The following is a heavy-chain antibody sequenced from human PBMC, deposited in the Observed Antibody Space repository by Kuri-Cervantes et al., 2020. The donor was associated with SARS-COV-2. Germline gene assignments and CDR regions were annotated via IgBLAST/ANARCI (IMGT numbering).Heavy chain of an antibody. CDR3: ARDQRYCSSTSCYPQQFDY. CDR2: IIPIFGTA. CDR1: GYTLTELS. D-gene: IGHD2-2*01. V-gene: IGHV1-69*13. Sequence: SVKVSCKVSGYTLTELSMHWVRQAPGQGLEWMGGIIPIFGTANYAQKFQGRVTITADESTSTAYMELSSLRSEDTAVYYCARDQRYCSSTSCYPQQFDYWGQGTLVTVSS. J-gene: IGHJ4*02.